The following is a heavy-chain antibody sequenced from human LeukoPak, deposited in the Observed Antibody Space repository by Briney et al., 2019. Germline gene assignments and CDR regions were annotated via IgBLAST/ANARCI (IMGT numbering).Heavy chain of an antibody. D-gene: IGHD5-18*01. V-gene: IGHV3-15*01. J-gene: IGHJ4*02. Sequence: PGGSLRLSCAASGFTFSNAWMSWVRQAPGKGLEWVGRIKSKTDGGTRDYAAPVKGRFTISRDDSKNTLYLRMNSLKTEDTAVYYCTTDLVDTVMVGDYWGQGTLVTVSS. CDR3: TTDLVDTVMVGDY. CDR2: IKSKTDGGTR. CDR1: GFTFSNAW.